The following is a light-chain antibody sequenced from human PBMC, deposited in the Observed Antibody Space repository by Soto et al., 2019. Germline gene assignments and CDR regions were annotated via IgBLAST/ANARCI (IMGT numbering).Light chain of an antibody. CDR2: DAS. J-gene: IGKJ1*01. Sequence: DIQMTQSPSTLSASVGDRVTITCRASQSISSWLAWYQQKPGKSPKLMIYDASNLESGVPSRFSGSGSGTEFTLTISSLQPDDVATYYCQQFRTFGQGTKVDIK. CDR1: QSISSW. V-gene: IGKV1-5*01. CDR3: QQFRT.